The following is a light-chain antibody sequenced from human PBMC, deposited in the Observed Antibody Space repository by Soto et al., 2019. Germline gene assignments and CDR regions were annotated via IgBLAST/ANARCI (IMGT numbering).Light chain of an antibody. CDR3: QQYGSSPPRT. Sequence: EIVLSQSLGTVSLSPGETATLSCRASQSVSSTYLAWYQQKPGQAPRLLIYGASSGATGIPDRFSGSGSGTDFTLTISRLEPEDFAVYYCQQYGSSPPRTFGQGTKVDIK. V-gene: IGKV3-20*01. CDR2: GAS. J-gene: IGKJ1*01. CDR1: QSVSSTY.